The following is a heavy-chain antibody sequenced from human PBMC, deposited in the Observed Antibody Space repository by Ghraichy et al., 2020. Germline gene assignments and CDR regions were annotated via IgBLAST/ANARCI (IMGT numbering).Heavy chain of an antibody. D-gene: IGHD1-1*01. Sequence: SETLSLTCAISGDSVSSNSAAWNWIRQSPSRGLEWLGRTYYRSKWYNDYAVSVKSRITINPDTSKNQFSLQLNSVTPEDTAVYYCATSFRAGSMTSYYYGMDVWGQGTTVTVSS. CDR3: ATSFRAGSMTSYYYGMDV. V-gene: IGHV6-1*01. CDR1: GDSVSSNSAA. CDR2: TYYRSKWYN. J-gene: IGHJ6*02.